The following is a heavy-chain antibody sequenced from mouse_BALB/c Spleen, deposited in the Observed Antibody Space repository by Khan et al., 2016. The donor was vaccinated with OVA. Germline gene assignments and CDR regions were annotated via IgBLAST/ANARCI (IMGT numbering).Heavy chain of an antibody. Sequence: QVQLKESGAELVKPGASVKFSCKASGYTFTRYYIYWVRQRPGQGLQWIGEINPSNGGTNFNEKFKSKATLTVDKSSSTAYMQLSSLTSEDSAVYYCIRKDYYGSSCRYLDVWGAGTTVTVSS. CDR3: IRKDYYGSSCRYLDV. CDR2: INPSNGGT. CDR1: GYTFTRYY. D-gene: IGHD1-1*01. V-gene: IGHV1-53*01. J-gene: IGHJ1*01.